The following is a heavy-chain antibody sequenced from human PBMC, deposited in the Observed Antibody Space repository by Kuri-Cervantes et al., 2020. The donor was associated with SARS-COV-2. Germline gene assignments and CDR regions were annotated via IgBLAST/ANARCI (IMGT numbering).Heavy chain of an antibody. D-gene: IGHD3-22*01. CDR3: ARGTHYFDSTTYWSTGWV. Sequence: SCTVSGGSISSSSYYWGWIRQPPGKGLEWIGRIYPSGSTNYHPSLKSRVTLSVDTSKNQFSLKLSSVTAADTAVYYCARGTHYFDSTTYWSTGWVWGQGTLVTVSS. J-gene: IGHJ4*02. CDR1: GGSISSSSYY. V-gene: IGHV4-61*02. CDR2: IYPSGST.